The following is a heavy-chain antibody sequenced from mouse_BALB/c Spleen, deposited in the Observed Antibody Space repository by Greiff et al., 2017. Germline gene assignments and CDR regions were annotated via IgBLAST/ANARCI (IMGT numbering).Heavy chain of an antibody. Sequence: SLEWVATISSGGSYTYYPDSVKGRFTISRDNAKNTLYLQMSSLKSEDTAMYYCARGRDYGSSYWYFDVWGAGTTVTVSS. CDR2: ISSGGSYT. J-gene: IGHJ1*01. V-gene: IGHV5-6*02. D-gene: IGHD1-1*01. CDR3: ARGRDYGSSYWYFDV.